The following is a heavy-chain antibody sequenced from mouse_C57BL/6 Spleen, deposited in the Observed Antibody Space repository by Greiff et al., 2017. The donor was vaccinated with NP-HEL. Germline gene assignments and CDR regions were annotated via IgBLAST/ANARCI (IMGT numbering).Heavy chain of an antibody. J-gene: IGHJ3*01. CDR3: ARGDYYGSSPFAY. Sequence: EVQLVESGPGLVKPSQSLSLTCSVTGYSITSGYYWNWIRQFPGNKLEWMGYISYDGSNNYNPSLKNRISITRDTSKNQFFLKLNSVTTEDTATYYCARGDYYGSSPFAYWGQGTLVTVSA. CDR2: ISYDGSN. D-gene: IGHD1-1*01. CDR1: GYSITSGYY. V-gene: IGHV3-6*01.